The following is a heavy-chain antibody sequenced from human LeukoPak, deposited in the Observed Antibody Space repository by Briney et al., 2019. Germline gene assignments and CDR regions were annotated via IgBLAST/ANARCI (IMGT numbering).Heavy chain of an antibody. D-gene: IGHD2-15*01. V-gene: IGHV3-48*02. J-gene: IGHJ6*02. CDR3: ARDGVVVVAATSGGYYGMDV. CDR1: GFTFSSYS. Sequence: PGGSLRLSCAAPGFTFSSYSMNWVRQAPGKGLEWVSYISSSSSTIYYADSVKGRFTTSRDNAKNSLYLQMNSLRDEDTAVYYCARDGVVVVAATSGGYYGMDVWGQGTTVTVSS. CDR2: ISSSSSTI.